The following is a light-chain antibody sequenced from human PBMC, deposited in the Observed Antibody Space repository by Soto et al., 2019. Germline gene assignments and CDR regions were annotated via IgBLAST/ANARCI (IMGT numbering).Light chain of an antibody. V-gene: IGKV3-15*01. CDR1: QTVATN. CDR3: QHHYHGPS. Sequence: IVMTQSPATLSLPLGERATLSCRASQTVATNLAWYQQKPGQAPRLLIYETSTRATGIPARFSGSGTGTEFTLTISSLQSEDFAVYYCQHHYHGPSFGQGTNLEIK. CDR2: ETS. J-gene: IGKJ2*01.